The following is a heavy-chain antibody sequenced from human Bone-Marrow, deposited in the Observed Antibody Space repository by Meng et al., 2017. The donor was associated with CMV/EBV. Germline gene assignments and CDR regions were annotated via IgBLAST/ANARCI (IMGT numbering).Heavy chain of an antibody. CDR1: GGSISSYY. CDR3: ARKGLDYSIFN. J-gene: IGHJ4*01. Sequence: SETLSLTCTVSGGSISSYYWSWIRQPPGKGLEWIEYIYYSGSTNYNPSLKSRVTISVDTSKNQFSLKLSSVTAADTAVYYCARKGLDYSIFNWGQGTLVTVSS. D-gene: IGHD4-11*01. CDR2: IYYSGST. V-gene: IGHV4-59*01.